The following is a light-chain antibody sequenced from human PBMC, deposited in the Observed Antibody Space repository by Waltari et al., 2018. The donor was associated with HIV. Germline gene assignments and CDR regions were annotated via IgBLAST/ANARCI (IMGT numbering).Light chain of an antibody. J-gene: IGLJ2*01. CDR1: ALPKQY. V-gene: IGLV3-25*03. CDR3: QSVDRSRVV. Sequence: SYELTQPPSVSVSPGQTARITCSGDALPKQYAYWYQQKPGQAPVGVIYKDSERPSGIPERLSGSSSGKTVTLTISGVQTEDEADYYCQSVDRSRVVFGGGTKLTVL. CDR2: KDS.